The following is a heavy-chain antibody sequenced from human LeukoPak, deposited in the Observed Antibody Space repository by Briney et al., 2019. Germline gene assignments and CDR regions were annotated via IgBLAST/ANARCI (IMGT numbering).Heavy chain of an antibody. Sequence: TSGTLSLTCTVSGGSISSSSYYWAWIRQRPAKGLEYIGSVYFSGNTYYNPSLESRVTISVDTSKNQFSLKLNSVTAADTAVYYCARRPSNPHFDYWGQGTLVTVSS. CDR2: VYFSGNT. J-gene: IGHJ4*02. CDR3: ARRPSNPHFDY. CDR1: GGSISSSSYY. V-gene: IGHV4-39*01.